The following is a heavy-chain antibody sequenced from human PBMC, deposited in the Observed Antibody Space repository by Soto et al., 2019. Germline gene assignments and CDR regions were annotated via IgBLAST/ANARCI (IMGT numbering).Heavy chain of an antibody. CDR1: GYIFSTYG. V-gene: IGHV1-18*01. CDR2: ISAYNGNT. D-gene: IGHD2-8*02. Sequence: QVQLVQSGAEVKKPGASVKVSCKTSGYIFSTYGISWVRQAPGQGLEWMGWISAYNGNTNYAQNLQGRVTMTTDTXXSTAYMELRSLRSDDTAVYYCARAGGRNFYYGMDVWGQGTTVTVSS. J-gene: IGHJ6*02. CDR3: ARAGGRNFYYGMDV.